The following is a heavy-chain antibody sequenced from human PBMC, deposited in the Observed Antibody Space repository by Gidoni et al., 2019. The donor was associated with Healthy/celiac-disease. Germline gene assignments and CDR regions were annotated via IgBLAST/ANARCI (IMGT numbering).Heavy chain of an antibody. CDR1: VGTFSSSA. CDR3: ARNGKRYGGNSDYYYYYMDV. Sequence: QVQLVQSGAEVKKPGSSVKVSCKASVGTFSSSAISWVRQAPGQGLEWMGGIIPIFGTANYAQKFQGRVTITADESTSTAYMELSSLRSEDTAVYYCARNGKRYGGNSDYYYYYMDVWGKGTTVTVSS. V-gene: IGHV1-69*01. CDR2: IIPIFGTA. D-gene: IGHD2-21*02. J-gene: IGHJ6*03.